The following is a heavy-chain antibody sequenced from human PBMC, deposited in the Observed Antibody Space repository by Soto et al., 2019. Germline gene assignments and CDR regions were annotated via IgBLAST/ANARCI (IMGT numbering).Heavy chain of an antibody. CDR3: AGQYSSSSVEF. Sequence: VGLLRLSCAASGVTCSDYYLNWIRQAPGRGLEWVSYISSGAITIYYADSVKGRFTISRDNAKNSLYLQMNSLRAEDTAVYYCAGQYSSSSVEFWGQGTLVTVSS. CDR1: GVTCSDYY. CDR2: ISSGAITI. J-gene: IGHJ4*02. D-gene: IGHD6-6*01. V-gene: IGHV3-11*01.